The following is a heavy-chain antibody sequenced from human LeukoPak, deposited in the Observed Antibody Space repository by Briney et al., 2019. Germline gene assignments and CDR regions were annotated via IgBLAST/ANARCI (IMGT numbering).Heavy chain of an antibody. CDR2: INPNSGGT. V-gene: IGHV1-2*02. CDR3: ARGDWAPEY. CDR1: GYTFTGYY. Sequence: ASVKVSCKASGYTFTGYYMHWVRQAPGQGLEWMGWINPNSGGTNYAQKFQGRVTMTRNTSISTAYMELSSLRSEVTAVYYCARGDWAPEYWGQGTLVTVSS. D-gene: IGHD3-9*01. J-gene: IGHJ4*02.